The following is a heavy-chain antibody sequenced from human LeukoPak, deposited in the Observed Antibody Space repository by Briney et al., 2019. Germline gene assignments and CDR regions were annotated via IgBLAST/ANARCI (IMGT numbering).Heavy chain of an antibody. V-gene: IGHV4-34*01. D-gene: IGHD2-2*02. CDR3: ARDCSSTSCYIPPDSYYYYGMDV. J-gene: IGHJ6*02. CDR1: GGSFSGYY. CDR2: INHSGST. Sequence: PSETLSLTCAVYGGSFSGYYWSWIRQPPGKGLEWIGEINHSGSTNYNPSLKSRVTMSVDTSKNQFSLKLSSVTAADTAVYYCARDCSSTSCYIPPDSYYYYGMDVWGQGTTVTVSS.